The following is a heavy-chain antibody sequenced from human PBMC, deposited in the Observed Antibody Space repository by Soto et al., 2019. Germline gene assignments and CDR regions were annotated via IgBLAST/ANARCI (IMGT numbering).Heavy chain of an antibody. Sequence: SQTLSLTCAISGDSVSSNSAAWNWIGQSPSRGLEWLGRTYYRSKWYNDYAVSVKSRITINPDTSKNQFSLQLNSVTPEDTAVYYCARAPHSSWGDLYHRYLIDVRTQRTTVTVSS. CDR1: GDSVSSNSAA. CDR2: TYYRSKWYN. CDR3: ARAPHSSWGDLYHRYLIDV. V-gene: IGHV6-1*01. J-gene: IGHJ6*02. D-gene: IGHD6-13*01.